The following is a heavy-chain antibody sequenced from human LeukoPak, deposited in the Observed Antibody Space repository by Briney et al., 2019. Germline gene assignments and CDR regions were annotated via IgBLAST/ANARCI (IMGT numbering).Heavy chain of an antibody. V-gene: IGHV1-2*02. D-gene: IGHD3-3*01. Sequence: ASVKVSCKASGYTFTGYYMHWVRQAPGQGLEWMGWINPNSGGTNCAQKFQGRVTMTRDTSISTAYMELSRLRSDDTAVYYCASAGEWLLPVRYWGQGTLVTVSS. CDR1: GYTFTGYY. J-gene: IGHJ4*02. CDR3: ASAGEWLLPVRY. CDR2: INPNSGGT.